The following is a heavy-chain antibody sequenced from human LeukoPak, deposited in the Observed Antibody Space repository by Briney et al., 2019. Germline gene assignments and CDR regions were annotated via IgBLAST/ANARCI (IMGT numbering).Heavy chain of an antibody. Sequence: SETLSLTCTVSGGSISSYYWSWIRQPPGKGLEWIAYISDIGSTNYNPSLKSRVTISLETSKNQFSLKLSSVTAADTAVYYCAGHHPRNTVDFWGQGTLVTVSS. CDR3: AGHHPRNTVDF. V-gene: IGHV4-59*08. CDR2: ISDIGST. CDR1: GGSISSYY. J-gene: IGHJ4*02. D-gene: IGHD2/OR15-2a*01.